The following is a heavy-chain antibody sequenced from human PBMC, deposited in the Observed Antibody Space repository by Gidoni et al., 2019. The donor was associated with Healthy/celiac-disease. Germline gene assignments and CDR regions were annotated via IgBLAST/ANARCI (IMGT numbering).Heavy chain of an antibody. CDR1: GGNFSSYA. J-gene: IGHJ5*02. CDR3: ARGVGATASWFDP. V-gene: IGHV1-69*01. D-gene: IGHD1-26*01. Sequence: QVQLVQSGAEVKKPGSSVKVSCKASGGNFSSYAVSWVPPGPGKGLEWMGGISPVVCTANYAQKFQCSVTITAGESTSTANMELSGLRSKDTAGYYCARGVGATASWFDPWGQGTLVTVSS. CDR2: ISPVVCTA.